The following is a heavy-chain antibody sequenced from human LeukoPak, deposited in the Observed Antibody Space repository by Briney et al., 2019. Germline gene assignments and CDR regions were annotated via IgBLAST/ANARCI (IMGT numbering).Heavy chain of an antibody. CDR2: ISGSGGST. V-gene: IGHV3-23*01. Sequence: GGSLRLSCAASGSTFSSYAMSWVRQAPGKGLEWVSAISGSGGSTYYADSVKGRFTISRDNSKNTLYLQMNSLRAEDTAVYYCARDAWIQLWSDRRYYYYMDVWGKGTTVTVSS. CDR1: GSTFSSYA. CDR3: ARDAWIQLWSDRRYYYYMDV. J-gene: IGHJ6*03. D-gene: IGHD5-18*01.